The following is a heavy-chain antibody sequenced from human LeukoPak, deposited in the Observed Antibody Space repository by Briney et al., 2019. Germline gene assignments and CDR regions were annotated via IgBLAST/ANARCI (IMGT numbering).Heavy chain of an antibody. Sequence: ASVKVSCKASGYTFTSYDINWVRQATAQGLEWMGWMNPNSGNTGYAQKFQGRVTITRNTSISTAYMELSSLRSEDTAVYYCARGMYSSSWLDDYWGQGTLVTVSS. D-gene: IGHD6-13*01. CDR2: MNPNSGNT. J-gene: IGHJ4*02. V-gene: IGHV1-8*03. CDR1: GYTFTSYD. CDR3: ARGMYSSSWLDDY.